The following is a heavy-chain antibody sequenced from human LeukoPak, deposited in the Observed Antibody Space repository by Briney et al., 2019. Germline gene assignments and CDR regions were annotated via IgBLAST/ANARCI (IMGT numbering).Heavy chain of an antibody. J-gene: IGHJ4*02. CDR1: GGSISSYY. CDR2: IYYSGST. D-gene: IGHD3-9*01. Sequence: KPSETLSLTCTVSGGSISSYYWSWIRQPPGKGLEWIGYIYYSGSTNYNPSLKSRVTISVDTSKNQFSLKLSSVTAADTAVYYCARAPLYYDILTGYYSAFFDYWAREPWSPSPQ. CDR3: ARAPLYYDILTGYYSAFFDY. V-gene: IGHV4-59*01.